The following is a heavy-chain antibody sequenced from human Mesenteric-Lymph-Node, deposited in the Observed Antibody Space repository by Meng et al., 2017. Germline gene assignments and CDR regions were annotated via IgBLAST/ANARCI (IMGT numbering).Heavy chain of an antibody. Sequence: EVQLLESGGGLVHPGGSLRLACAASGFTFRSNGMNWVRQAPGKGLEWVSSISGSGPVTYYADSVKGRFTISRDNSKNTLYLQMNSLKAEDTAVYYCAKALTTVTTAVDYWGQGTLVTVSS. J-gene: IGHJ4*02. D-gene: IGHD4-17*01. CDR2: ISGSGPVT. CDR1: GFTFRSNG. V-gene: IGHV3-23*01. CDR3: AKALTTVTTAVDY.